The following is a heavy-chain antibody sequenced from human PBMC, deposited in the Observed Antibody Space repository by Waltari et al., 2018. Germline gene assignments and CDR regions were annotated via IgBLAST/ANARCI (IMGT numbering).Heavy chain of an antibody. V-gene: IGHV3-30*01. CDR3: ARSMYYYGSGSYSGGNI. Sequence: QVQLVESGGGVVQPGRSLRLSCAASGFTFSSYAMHWVRQAPGKGLEWVAVISYDGSNKYYADSVKGRFTISRDNSKNTLYLQMNSLRAEDTAVYYCARSMYYYGSGSYSGGNIWGQGTLVTVSS. CDR2: ISYDGSNK. J-gene: IGHJ4*02. CDR1: GFTFSSYA. D-gene: IGHD3-10*01.